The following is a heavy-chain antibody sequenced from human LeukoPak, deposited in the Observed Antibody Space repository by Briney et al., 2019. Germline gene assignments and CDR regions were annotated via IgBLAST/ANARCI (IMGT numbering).Heavy chain of an antibody. Sequence: PGGSLRLSCTISGFTFGDYYMTWVRQPPGKGLEWISYISSAYADVKYYADSVKGRFTVSRDNAKNLLYLQMNSLRAEDTAVYYCARDRAPGSHCSTTNCAIRWGLGTLVTVSS. CDR3: ARDRAPGSHCSTTNCAIR. CDR1: GFTFGDYY. CDR2: ISSAYADVK. D-gene: IGHD2-2*01. J-gene: IGHJ4*02. V-gene: IGHV3-11*04.